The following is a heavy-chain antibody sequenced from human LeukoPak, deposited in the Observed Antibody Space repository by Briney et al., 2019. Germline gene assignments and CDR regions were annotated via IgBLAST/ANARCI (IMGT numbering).Heavy chain of an antibody. CDR1: GFTFSSYS. D-gene: IGHD3-3*01. J-gene: IGHJ4*02. CDR2: ISSSSSTI. CDR3: ARSARFLEWLSYFDY. V-gene: IGHV3-48*01. Sequence: PGGSLRLSCAASGFTFSSYSMNWVRQAPGKGLEWVSYISSSSSTIYYADSVKGRFTISRDNAKNSLYLQMNSLRAEDTALYYCARSARFLEWLSYFDYWGQGTLVTVSS.